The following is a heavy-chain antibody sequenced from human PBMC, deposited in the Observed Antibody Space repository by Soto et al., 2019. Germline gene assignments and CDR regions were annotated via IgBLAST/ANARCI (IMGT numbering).Heavy chain of an antibody. CDR3: ASTARIAARPDAFDI. V-gene: IGHV4-59*01. D-gene: IGHD6-6*01. CDR1: GGSISSYY. J-gene: IGHJ3*02. Sequence: SETLSLTCTVSGGSISSYYWSWIRQPPGKGLEWIGYIYYSGSTNYSPSLKSRVTISVDTSKNQFSLKLSSVTAADTAVYDWASTARIAARPDAFDIWGQGTMVTVSS. CDR2: IYYSGST.